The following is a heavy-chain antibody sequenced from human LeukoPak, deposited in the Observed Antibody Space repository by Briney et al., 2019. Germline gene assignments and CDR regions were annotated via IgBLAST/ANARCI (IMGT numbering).Heavy chain of an antibody. CDR1: GFTFSSYA. CDR3: ARAGGSTVSHSDY. D-gene: IGHD4-17*01. CDR2: ISGSGGST. Sequence: GGSLRLSCAAFGFTFSSYAMSWVRQAPGKGLEWVSAISGSGGSTYYADSVKGRFTISKDNAKNSLYLQMNSLRAEDTAVYYCARAGGSTVSHSDYWGQGTLVTVSS. V-gene: IGHV3-23*01. J-gene: IGHJ4*02.